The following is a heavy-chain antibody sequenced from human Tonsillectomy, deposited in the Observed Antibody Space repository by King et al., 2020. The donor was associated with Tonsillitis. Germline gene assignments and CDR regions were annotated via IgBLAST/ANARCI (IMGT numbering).Heavy chain of an antibody. Sequence: VQLVESGGGVVQPGMSLRLSCAASGFTFSRFAMHWVRQAPGKGLEWVAVTSFDGNNKYYADSVKGRFTISRDNSKNTLYLQMNSLRTEVTAVYYCATPSGIAVSAHPADWGQGTLVTVSS. D-gene: IGHD6-19*01. J-gene: IGHJ4*02. CDR1: GFTFSRFA. CDR3: ATPSGIAVSAHPAD. CDR2: TSFDGNNK. V-gene: IGHV3-30*01.